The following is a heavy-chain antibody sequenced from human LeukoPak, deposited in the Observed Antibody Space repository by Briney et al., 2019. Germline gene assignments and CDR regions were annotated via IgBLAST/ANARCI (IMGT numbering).Heavy chain of an antibody. V-gene: IGHV4-31*03. J-gene: IGHJ4*02. D-gene: IGHD2-21*02. Sequence: SETLSLTCTVSGGSISSGGYYCSWIPQHPAKGLEWIGYSYYSGSTYYNPSLNSRVTISVDTSKNQFSLKLSSVTAADTAVYYCARGGDPYYFDYWGQGTLVTVSS. CDR1: GGSISSGGYY. CDR2: SYYSGST. CDR3: ARGGDPYYFDY.